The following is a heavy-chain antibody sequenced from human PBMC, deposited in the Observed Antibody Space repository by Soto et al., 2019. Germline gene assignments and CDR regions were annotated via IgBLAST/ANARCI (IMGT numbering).Heavy chain of an antibody. CDR2: IDFRGNT. CDR3: ARLEGLATISYYFDF. Sequence: QLQLQESGPGLVKPSETLSLTCSVSGDSINSDKYYWGWLRQPQGKGLEWIGSIDFRGNTSYNPSLQTRVTIPLDKSNTQFSLKLNSVTAAYSAVYFCARLEGLATISYYFDFWGQGALVTVSS. J-gene: IGHJ4*02. D-gene: IGHD3-9*01. CDR1: GDSINSDKYY. V-gene: IGHV4-39*01.